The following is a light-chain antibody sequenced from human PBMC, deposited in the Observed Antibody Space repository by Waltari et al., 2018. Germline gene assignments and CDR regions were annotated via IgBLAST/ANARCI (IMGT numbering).Light chain of an antibody. V-gene: IGKV3D-15*01. CDR3: HQYDTWYT. CDR2: GAY. CDR1: RSVTTN. Sequence: EIVMTQSPATLSVSPGERATLSCRASRSVTTNLAWYQQKPGQAPRLLIYGAYTRATGIPSRFSCFGSGTESTLTLRSLQSEDFAVYYGHQYDTWYTFGQGTKREIK. J-gene: IGKJ2*01.